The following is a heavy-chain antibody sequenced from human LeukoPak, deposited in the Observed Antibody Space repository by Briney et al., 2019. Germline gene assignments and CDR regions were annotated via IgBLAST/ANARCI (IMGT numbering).Heavy chain of an antibody. J-gene: IGHJ4*02. CDR1: GFTFNSFG. Sequence: PGGSLRLSCAASGFTFNSFGMSWVRQAPGKGLEWLSYISSSSSTIYYADSVKGRFTISRDNAKNSLYLQMNSLRAEDMALYYCAKDSGMVTPYFDYWGQGTLVTVSS. V-gene: IGHV3-48*04. D-gene: IGHD3-10*01. CDR3: AKDSGMVTPYFDY. CDR2: ISSSSSTI.